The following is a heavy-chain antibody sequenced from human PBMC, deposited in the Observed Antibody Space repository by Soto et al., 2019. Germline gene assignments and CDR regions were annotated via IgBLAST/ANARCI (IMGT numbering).Heavy chain of an antibody. V-gene: IGHV4-30-4*01. D-gene: IGHD2-15*01. CDR2: IYKSTTT. CDR1: GYSISTVDYF. Sequence: KPSETLSLPCSVSGYSISTVDYFWAWIRQPPGQALEYIGYIYKSTTTYYNPSFESRVAISLDTSKSQFSLTVTSVTAADTAVYFCARGRYCLTGRCFPNWFDSWGQGTLVTVSS. CDR3: ARGRYCLTGRCFPNWFDS. J-gene: IGHJ5*01.